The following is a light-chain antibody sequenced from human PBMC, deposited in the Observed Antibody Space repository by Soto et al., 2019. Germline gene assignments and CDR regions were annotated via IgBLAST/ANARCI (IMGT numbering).Light chain of an antibody. Sequence: DIQMTQSPSSLSASVGARVSITCQASQDIGTSLSWFQHKPGRAPKLLIYGASYLETGVPSRFRRSGSGTNFTFTITSLQPEDIATYYCQHYNNLPPFTFGPGTIVDIK. CDR1: QDIGTS. CDR3: QHYNNLPPFT. V-gene: IGKV1-33*01. CDR2: GAS. J-gene: IGKJ3*01.